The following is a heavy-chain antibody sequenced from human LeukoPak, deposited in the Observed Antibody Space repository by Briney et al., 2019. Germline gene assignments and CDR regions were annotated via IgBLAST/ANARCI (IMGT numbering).Heavy chain of an antibody. V-gene: IGHV3-23*01. D-gene: IGHD3-10*01. CDR3: VNGHGSGSWLVDV. CDR1: GFTFSYYA. CDR2: IAGSDGRT. Sequence: TGGSLRLSCAASGFTFSYYAMNWARQVPGKGLEWVAGIAGSDGRTFYADSVKGRFTISRDNSKNTLSLQMNSLGAEDTATYHCVNGHGSGSWLVDVWGKGTTVTVSS. J-gene: IGHJ6*04.